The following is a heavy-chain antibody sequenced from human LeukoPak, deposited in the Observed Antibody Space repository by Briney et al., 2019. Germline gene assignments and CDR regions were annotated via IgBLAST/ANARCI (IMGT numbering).Heavy chain of an antibody. D-gene: IGHD2-2*02. CDR3: ARASTRRYCSSTSCYTPDY. V-gene: IGHV1-18*01. CDR2: ISAYNGNT. J-gene: IGHJ4*02. Sequence: ASVKVSCKASGYTFTSYGISWVRQAPGQGLEWMGWISAYNGNTNYAQKLQGRVTMTTDTSTSTAYVELRSLRSDDTAVYYCARASTRRYCSSTSCYTPDYWGQGTLVTVSS. CDR1: GYTFTSYG.